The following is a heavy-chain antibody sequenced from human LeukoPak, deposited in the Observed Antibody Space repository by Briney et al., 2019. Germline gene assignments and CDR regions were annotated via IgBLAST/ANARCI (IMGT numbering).Heavy chain of an antibody. Sequence: GGSLRLSCAASGFIFSSYSMNWVRQAPGKGLEWVSYISSSGSTIYYADSVKGRFTISRDNAKNSLYLQMNSLRAEDTAVYYCARESILSGSYWSSFFDYWGQGTLVTVSS. CDR1: GFIFSSYS. J-gene: IGHJ4*02. CDR3: ARESILSGSYWSSFFDY. CDR2: ISSSGSTI. V-gene: IGHV3-48*04. D-gene: IGHD1-26*01.